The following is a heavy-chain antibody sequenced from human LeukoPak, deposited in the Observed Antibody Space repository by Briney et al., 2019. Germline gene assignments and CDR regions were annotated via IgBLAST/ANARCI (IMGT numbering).Heavy chain of an antibody. Sequence: GGSLSLSCAASGFSLSDYGIHWVRQAPGKGLEYVSGITSDGVSTYYANSVKGRFTISREKSKNTLYLQMGSVRPEDTAVYYCARVRESHRFTLVRGHYYFYIDVWGKGTTVTVSS. CDR2: ITSDGVST. CDR3: ARVRESHRFTLVRGHYYFYIDV. CDR1: GFSLSDYG. D-gene: IGHD3-10*01. V-gene: IGHV3-64*01. J-gene: IGHJ6*03.